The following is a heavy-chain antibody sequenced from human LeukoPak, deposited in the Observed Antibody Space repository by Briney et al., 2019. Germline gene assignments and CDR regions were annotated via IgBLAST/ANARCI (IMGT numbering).Heavy chain of an antibody. Sequence: VASVRVSCKPSGGTFSNYTISWVRQAPGQGLEWMGGIIPIFGTANYAQKFQGKVTITADKSTSTAYMDLSSLRFEDTAVYYCARTYCGGDCYSSRGWFDTWGQGTLVTVSS. J-gene: IGHJ5*02. CDR1: GGTFSNYT. CDR3: ARTYCGGDCYSSRGWFDT. CDR2: IIPIFGTA. V-gene: IGHV1-69*06. D-gene: IGHD2-21*02.